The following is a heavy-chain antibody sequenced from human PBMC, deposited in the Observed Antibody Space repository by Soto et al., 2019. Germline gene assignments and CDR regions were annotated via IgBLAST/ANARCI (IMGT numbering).Heavy chain of an antibody. CDR3: ASDIVVVPAATRRYYGMDV. D-gene: IGHD2-2*01. J-gene: IGHJ6*02. V-gene: IGHV5-10-1*01. CDR1: GYSFTSYW. CDR2: IDPSDSYT. Sequence: WESLKISCKGSGYSFTSYWISWVRQMPGKGLEWMGRIDPSDSYTNYSPSFQGHVTISADKSISTAYLQWSSLKASDTAMYYCASDIVVVPAATRRYYGMDVWGQGTTVTVS.